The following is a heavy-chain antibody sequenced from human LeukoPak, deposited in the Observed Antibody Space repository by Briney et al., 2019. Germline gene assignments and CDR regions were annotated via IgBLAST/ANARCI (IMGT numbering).Heavy chain of an antibody. CDR1: GFTFSSYA. CDR2: ISGSGGST. J-gene: IGHJ3*02. Sequence: GGSLRLSCAASGFTFSSYAMSWVRQAPGKGLEWVSAISGSGGSTYYADSVKGRFTISRDNSKNTLYLQMNGLRAEDTAVYYCAKVYYYDSSGYSIYDAFDIWGQGTMVTVSS. V-gene: IGHV3-23*01. D-gene: IGHD3-22*01. CDR3: AKVYYYDSSGYSIYDAFDI.